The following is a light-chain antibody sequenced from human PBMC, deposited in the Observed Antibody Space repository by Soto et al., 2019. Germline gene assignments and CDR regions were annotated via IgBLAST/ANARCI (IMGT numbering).Light chain of an antibody. CDR3: QQGHNWPLT. V-gene: IGKV3-15*01. J-gene: IGKJ2*01. Sequence: EIAMTQSPATLSVSPGERATLSCRASQSISTELAWYQQIPGQPPRLLIYSASTRATGVPARFTGSWSGSEFTLTVSGLQSEDFAIYYCQQGHNWPLTFGQGTRLEI. CDR1: QSISTE. CDR2: SAS.